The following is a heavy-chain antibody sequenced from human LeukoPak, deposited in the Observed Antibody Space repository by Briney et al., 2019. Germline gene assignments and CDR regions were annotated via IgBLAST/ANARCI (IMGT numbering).Heavy chain of an antibody. CDR3: ARDRGFFFYGSGSYPREMSY. J-gene: IGHJ4*02. Sequence: SVKVSCKASGGTFSSYTISWVRQAPGQGLEWMGRIIPILGIANYAQKFQGRVTITADKSTSTAYMELSSLRSEDTAVYYCARDRGFFFYGSGSYPREMSYWGQGTLVTVSS. CDR1: GGTFSSYT. V-gene: IGHV1-69*04. CDR2: IIPILGIA. D-gene: IGHD3-10*01.